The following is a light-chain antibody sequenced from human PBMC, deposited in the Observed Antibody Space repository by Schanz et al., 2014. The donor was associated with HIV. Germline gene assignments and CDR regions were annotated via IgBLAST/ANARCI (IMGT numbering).Light chain of an antibody. CDR1: SSDVGGYYY. J-gene: IGLJ3*02. Sequence: QSALTQPPSASGSPGQSVNISCTGTSSDVGGYYYVSWYQQHPGKAPKLMIYEVSKRPSGVPDRLSGSKSGNTASLTVSGLQADDEADYYCSSYAATSNVLFGGGTKLTVL. CDR3: SSYAATSNVL. V-gene: IGLV2-8*01. CDR2: EVS.